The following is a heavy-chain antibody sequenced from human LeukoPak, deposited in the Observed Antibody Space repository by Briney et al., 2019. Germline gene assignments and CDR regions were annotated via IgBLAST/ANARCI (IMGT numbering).Heavy chain of an antibody. CDR1: GGSFSNYY. Sequence: PSQTLSLTCALYGGSFSNYYWSWIRQPPGKGLEWIGEIHPYGFTNFNPSLKSRVSISVDTSKNQFSLKLTSVTAADTAVYYCSRGSDESKTGDTWGQGSLVTGSS. D-gene: IGHD3-9*01. CDR3: SRGSDESKTGDT. J-gene: IGHJ5*02. CDR2: IHPYGFT. V-gene: IGHV4-34*01.